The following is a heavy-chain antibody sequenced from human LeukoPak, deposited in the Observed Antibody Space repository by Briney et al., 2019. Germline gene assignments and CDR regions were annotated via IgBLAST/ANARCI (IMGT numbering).Heavy chain of an antibody. CDR3: ARQRAVAGRSYYYYYYGMDV. J-gene: IGHJ6*02. CDR2: IYYSGST. Sequence: SETLSLTCTVSGGSISSYYWSWIRQPPGKGLEWIGYIYYSGSTNYNPSLKSRVTISVDTSKNQISLKLSSVTAADTAVYYCARQRAVAGRSYYYYYYGMDVWGQGTTVTVSS. CDR1: GGSISSYY. V-gene: IGHV4-59*08. D-gene: IGHD6-19*01.